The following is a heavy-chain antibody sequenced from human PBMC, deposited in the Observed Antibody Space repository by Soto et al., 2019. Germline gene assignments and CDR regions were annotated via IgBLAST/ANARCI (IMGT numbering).Heavy chain of an antibody. CDR2: ISYDGSNK. CDR3: AKDTGTDYFDY. J-gene: IGHJ4*02. V-gene: IGHV3-30*18. CDR1: GFTFSSYG. D-gene: IGHD1-1*01. Sequence: QVQLVESGGGVVQPGRSLRLSCAASGFTFSSYGMHWVRQAPGKGLEWVAVISYDGSNKYYADSVKGRFTISRDNSKNTLYLQMNSLRAEDTAVYYCAKDTGTDYFDYWCQGTLVTVSS.